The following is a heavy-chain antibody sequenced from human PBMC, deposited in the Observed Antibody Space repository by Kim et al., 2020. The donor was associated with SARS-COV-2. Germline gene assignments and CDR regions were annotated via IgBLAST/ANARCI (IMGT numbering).Heavy chain of an antibody. Sequence: DSVKGRFTISRDNSKNTLYLQMNSLRAEDTAVYYCAKCFAGYYSLDAFDIWGQGTMVTVSS. V-gene: IGHV3-23*01. J-gene: IGHJ3*02. D-gene: IGHD3-9*01. CDR3: AKCFAGYYSLDAFDI.